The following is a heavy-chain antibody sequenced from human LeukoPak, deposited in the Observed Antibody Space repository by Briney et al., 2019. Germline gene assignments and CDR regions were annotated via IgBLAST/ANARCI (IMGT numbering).Heavy chain of an antibody. D-gene: IGHD3-9*01. CDR2: MYPGDSTA. J-gene: IGHJ4*02. Sequence: GESLKISCKGSGYTFANYGIGWVRQMPGKGLEWMGIMYPGDSTARYSPSFQGQVTVSADESISTAYLHWSSLKASDTAVYYCARQADLLRHFGSLLSGTDFDYWGQGTLVTVSS. CDR1: GYTFANYG. V-gene: IGHV5-51*01. CDR3: ARQADLLRHFGSLLSGTDFDY.